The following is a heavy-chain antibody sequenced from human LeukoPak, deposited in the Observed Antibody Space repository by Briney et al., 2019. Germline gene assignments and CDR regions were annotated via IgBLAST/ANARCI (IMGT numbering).Heavy chain of an antibody. J-gene: IGHJ4*02. CDR2: IKQDGSDK. CDR1: GFTFTKYW. V-gene: IGHV3-7*01. D-gene: IGHD1-14*01. CDR3: AREVWGPEY. Sequence: GGSLSLSCAASGFTFTKYWMTWVRQAPGKGLEWVGNIKQDGSDKNYIDSVKGRFTISRDNTKHSVYQQKSSLRAEDTAVYYCAREVWGPEYWGQGTLVTVSS.